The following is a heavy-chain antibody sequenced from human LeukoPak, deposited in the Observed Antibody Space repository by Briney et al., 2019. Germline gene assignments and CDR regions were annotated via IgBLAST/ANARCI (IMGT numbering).Heavy chain of an antibody. V-gene: IGHV4-31*03. D-gene: IGHD3-16*01. CDR2: IYNGGST. CDR3: ARIFSAYFDF. J-gene: IGHJ4*02. CDR1: GGSISSGGYY. Sequence: SETLSLTCTVSGGSISSGGYYWSWIRQHPGKGLEWIGYIYNGGSTYYNMSLRSRDTISVDTSKNQFSLNLSSVTAADTAVYYCARIFSAYFDFWGQGTLVTVSS.